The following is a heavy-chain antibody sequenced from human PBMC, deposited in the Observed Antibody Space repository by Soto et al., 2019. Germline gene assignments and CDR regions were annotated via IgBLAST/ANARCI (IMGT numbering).Heavy chain of an antibody. CDR3: AKDQGSSLYEIDY. V-gene: IGHV3-23*01. CDR2: ISGSGGST. D-gene: IGHD6-13*01. J-gene: IGHJ4*02. Sequence: EVQLLESGGGLVQPGGSLRLSCAASGFTFSNYAVTWVRQAPGKGLEWVSTISGSGGSTNYADSVKGRFTVSRDNSKNTLYLQMNSLRAEDTAVYYCAKDQGSSLYEIDYWGQGTLVTVSS. CDR1: GFTFSNYA.